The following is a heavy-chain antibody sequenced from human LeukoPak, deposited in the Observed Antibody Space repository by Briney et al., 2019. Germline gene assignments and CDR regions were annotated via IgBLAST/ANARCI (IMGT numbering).Heavy chain of an antibody. CDR2: IKQDGSER. Sequence: PGGSLRLSCVVSGLIFGDCWMSWVRQAPGKGLEWVANIKQDGSERYYVDSVKGRFTISRDNAKNSVYLQMNSLRADDTAVYYCARDRSWQLVPNMDVWGQGTTVTVSS. D-gene: IGHD6-6*01. J-gene: IGHJ6*02. V-gene: IGHV3-7*01. CDR3: ARDRSWQLVPNMDV. CDR1: GLIFGDCW.